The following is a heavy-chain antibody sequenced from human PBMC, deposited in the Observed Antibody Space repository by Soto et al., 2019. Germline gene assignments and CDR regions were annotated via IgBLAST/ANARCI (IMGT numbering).Heavy chain of an antibody. V-gene: IGHV4-59*01. J-gene: IGHJ2*01. CDR1: GGSISHYY. CDR2: IYYSGSA. D-gene: IGHD6-13*01. Sequence: QVQLQESGPGLVKPSETLSLTCTVSGGSISHYYWSWIRQPPGKGLEWIGYIYYSGSANYNPSLMSRVIISVDTSTNQFSLTLSSETAADTVVYFCARGRSSWSGAWYFDLWGRGTLVTVSS. CDR3: ARGRSSWSGAWYFDL.